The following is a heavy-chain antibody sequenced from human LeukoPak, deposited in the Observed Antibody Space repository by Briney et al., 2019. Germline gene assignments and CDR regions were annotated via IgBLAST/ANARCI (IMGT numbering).Heavy chain of an antibody. CDR2: ISSSSSYT. CDR1: GFTFSNYA. V-gene: IGHV3-21*01. J-gene: IGHJ4*02. D-gene: IGHD1/OR15-1a*01. Sequence: PGGSLLLSCVASGFTFSNYATNWVRQAPGKGLEWVSSISSSSSYTYYADSVKGRFTISRDNAKNSLYLQMNSLRAEDTAVYYCARDDYNWNNFDYWGQGTLVTVSS. CDR3: ARDDYNWNNFDY.